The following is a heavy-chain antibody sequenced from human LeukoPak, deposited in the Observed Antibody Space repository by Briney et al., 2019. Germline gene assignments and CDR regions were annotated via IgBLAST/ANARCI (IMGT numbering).Heavy chain of an antibody. D-gene: IGHD2-2*01. J-gene: IGHJ6*03. V-gene: IGHV3-7*01. CDR3: ARVSSSDFYYYMDV. Sequence: GGSLRLSCAASGFTFSSYWMSWVRRAPGKGLEWVANIKQDGSEKYYVDSVKGRFTISRDNAKNSLYLQMNSLRAEDTAVYYCARVSSSDFYYYMDVWGKGTTVTVSS. CDR2: IKQDGSEK. CDR1: GFTFSSYW.